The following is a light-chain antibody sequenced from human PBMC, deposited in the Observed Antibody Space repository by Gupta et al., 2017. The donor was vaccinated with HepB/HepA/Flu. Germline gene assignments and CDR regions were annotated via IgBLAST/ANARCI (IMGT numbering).Light chain of an antibody. CDR2: RNN. V-gene: IGLV1-47*01. Sequence: QSVLTQPPSASGTPGQRVTISCSGSSSNIGSNYVYWYQQLPGTAPNLLIYRNNQRTSGVPDRFSGSKSGTSASLAISGLRSEDEADYYCAAWDDSLSVYWVFGGGTKLTVL. CDR3: AAWDDSLSVYWV. J-gene: IGLJ3*02. CDR1: SSNIGSNY.